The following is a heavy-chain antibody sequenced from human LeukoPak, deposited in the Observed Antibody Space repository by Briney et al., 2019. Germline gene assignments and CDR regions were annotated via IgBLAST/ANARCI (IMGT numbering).Heavy chain of an antibody. CDR1: GGTISSSSYY. CDR2: IYYSGTT. CDR3: ARHVRFLEWLSSYYFDY. V-gene: IGHV4-39*01. J-gene: IGHJ4*02. D-gene: IGHD3-3*01. Sequence: SETLSLTCTVSGGTISSSSYYWGWIRQPPGKGLEWIGSIYYSGTTYSNPSLKSRVTISVDTSKSQFSPRLTSVTAADTAVYYCARHVRFLEWLSSYYFDYWGQGTLVTVSS.